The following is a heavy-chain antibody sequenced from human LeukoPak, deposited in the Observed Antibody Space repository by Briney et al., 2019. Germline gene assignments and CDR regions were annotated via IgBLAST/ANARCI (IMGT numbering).Heavy chain of an antibody. D-gene: IGHD1-1*01. V-gene: IGHV3-13*01. CDR1: GFTFSSFD. CDR2: IGTASDT. Sequence: GGSLRLSCAASGFTFSSFDMHWVHQPTGQGLEWVSTIGTASDTYYPGSVEGRFTLSRDNAKNSLYLQMNSLTAGDTAVYYCARGPPRGKYYYMDVWGKGTTVTVSS. J-gene: IGHJ6*03. CDR3: ARGPPRGKYYYMDV.